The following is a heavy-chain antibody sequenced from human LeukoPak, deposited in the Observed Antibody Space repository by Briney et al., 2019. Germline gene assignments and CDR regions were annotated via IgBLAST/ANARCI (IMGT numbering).Heavy chain of an antibody. D-gene: IGHD3-22*01. V-gene: IGHV1-18*01. J-gene: IGHJ5*02. CDR3: ARDNSVDDNAWWFDP. Sequence: ASVKVSCKASGYTFTSYGIIWVRQAPGQGLEWMGWISAYNGNTNYAQKLQGRVTMTRDMSTSTDYLELSSLRSEDTAIYYCARDNSVDDNAWWFDPWGQGTLVTVSS. CDR2: ISAYNGNT. CDR1: GYTFTSYG.